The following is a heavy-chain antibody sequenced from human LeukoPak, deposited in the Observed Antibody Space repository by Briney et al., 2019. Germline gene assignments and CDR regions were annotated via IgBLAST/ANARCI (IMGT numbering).Heavy chain of an antibody. D-gene: IGHD2-2*01. V-gene: IGHV4-59*01. CDR3: ARAMGSCSSTSCYDAFDI. Sequence: SETLSLTCAVSDGSISSYYWSWIRQPPGKGLEWIGYIYYGGNANYNPSLKSRVTISVDTSKNQFSLKLSSVTAADTAVYFCARAMGSCSSTSCYDAFDIWGQGTMVTVSP. J-gene: IGHJ3*02. CDR2: IYYGGNA. CDR1: DGSISSYY.